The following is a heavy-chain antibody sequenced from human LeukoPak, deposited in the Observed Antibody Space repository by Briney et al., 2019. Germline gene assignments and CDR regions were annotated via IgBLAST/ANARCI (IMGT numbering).Heavy chain of an antibody. Sequence: PGGSLRLSCSDTGFPFNTYAIHWVRQAPGKGLEYVAGISSNGDNTDFADSAKGRFTISRDNSKSTLFLQMNSLRAEDTAVYFCTRDSALLGVAFDLWGQGTVVTVSS. V-gene: IGHV3-64D*06. CDR1: GFPFNTYA. CDR3: TRDSALLGVAFDL. CDR2: ISSNGDNT. J-gene: IGHJ3*01. D-gene: IGHD2-15*01.